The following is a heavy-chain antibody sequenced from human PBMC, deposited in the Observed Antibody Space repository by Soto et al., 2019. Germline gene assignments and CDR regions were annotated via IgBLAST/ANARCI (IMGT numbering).Heavy chain of an antibody. V-gene: IGHV4-61*08. CDR3: ARWRHDYGDQHWFDP. D-gene: IGHD4-17*01. CDR1: GGSVSSGGYY. J-gene: IGHJ5*02. CDR2: IYYNGST. Sequence: VQLQESGPGLVKASETLSLTCTVSGGSVSSGGYYWSWIRQPPGKGLEWIGFIYYNGSTNFNPSLKSRVTISVDTSKNQFSLKLRSVTAADTAFYYCARWRHDYGDQHWFDPWGPGTQVTVSS.